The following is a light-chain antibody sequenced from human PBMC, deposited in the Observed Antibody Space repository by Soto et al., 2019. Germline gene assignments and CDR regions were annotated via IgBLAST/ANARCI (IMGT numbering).Light chain of an antibody. CDR3: QQYYRWPQT. V-gene: IGKV3-15*01. CDR1: QSVSSN. CDR2: GAS. Sequence: EIVMTQSPATLSVSPGERATLSFRASQSVSSNLAWYQQKPGQAPRLLIYGASTRATGIPARFSGSGSGTEFTLTISSLQSEDFAVYYCQQYYRWPQTFGQGTKVDIK. J-gene: IGKJ1*01.